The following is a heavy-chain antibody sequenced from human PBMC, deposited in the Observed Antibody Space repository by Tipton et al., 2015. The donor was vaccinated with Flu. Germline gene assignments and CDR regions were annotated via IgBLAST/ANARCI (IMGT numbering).Heavy chain of an antibody. CDR2: IWYDGSNK. CDR1: GFTFSSYG. D-gene: IGHD5-24*01. J-gene: IGHJ3*02. V-gene: IGHV3-33*01. CDR3: AREGDGYNGKDDAFDI. Sequence: QLVQSGGGVVQPGRSLRLSCAASGFTFSSYGMHWVRQAPGKGLEWVAVIWYDGSNKYYADSVKGRFTISRDNSKNTLYLQMNSLRAEDTAVYYCAREGDGYNGKDDAFDIWGQGTMVTVSS.